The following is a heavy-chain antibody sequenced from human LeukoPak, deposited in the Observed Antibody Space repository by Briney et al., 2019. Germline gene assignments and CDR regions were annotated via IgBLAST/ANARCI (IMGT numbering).Heavy chain of an antibody. Sequence: GGSLRLSCAASGFTFSSYWMSWVRQAPGKGLEWVANIRQDGSEKYYVDSVKGRFTISRDNAKNTLYLQMNSLRAEDTAVYYCAREDGLLNNWFDPWGQGTLVTVSS. CDR3: AREDGLLNNWFDP. V-gene: IGHV3-7*01. CDR2: IRQDGSEK. CDR1: GFTFSSYW. J-gene: IGHJ5*02. D-gene: IGHD3-22*01.